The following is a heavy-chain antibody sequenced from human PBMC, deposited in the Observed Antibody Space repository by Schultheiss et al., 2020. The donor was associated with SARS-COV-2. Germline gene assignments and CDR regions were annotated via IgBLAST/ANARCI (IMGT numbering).Heavy chain of an antibody. J-gene: IGHJ6*02. Sequence: SETLSLTCAVSGYSISSGYYWGWIRQPPGKGLEWIGSIYHSGSTYYNPSLKSRVTISVDTSKNQFSLRLTSVTAADTAVYYCARLGRDYYYYSLDVWGQGTTVTVSS. CDR1: GYSISSGYY. CDR3: ARLGRDYYYYSLDV. CDR2: IYHSGST. V-gene: IGHV4-38-2*01. D-gene: IGHD1-26*01.